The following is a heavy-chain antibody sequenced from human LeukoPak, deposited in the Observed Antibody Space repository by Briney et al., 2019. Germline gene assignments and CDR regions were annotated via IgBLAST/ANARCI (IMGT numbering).Heavy chain of an antibody. J-gene: IGHJ5*02. V-gene: IGHV4-59*08. CDR2: IYYSGST. Sequence: SETLSLTCTVSGGSISSYYWSWIRQPPGKGLEWIGYIYYSGSTNYNPSLKSRVTISVDTSKNQFSLKLSSVTAADTAVYCCARLTHNWFDPWGQGTLVTVSS. CDR1: GGSISSYY. CDR3: ARLTHNWFDP.